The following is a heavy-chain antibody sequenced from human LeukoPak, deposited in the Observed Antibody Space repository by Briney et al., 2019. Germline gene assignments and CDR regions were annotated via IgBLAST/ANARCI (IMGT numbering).Heavy chain of an antibody. D-gene: IGHD5-18*01. CDR1: GFSFTSYG. CDR3: AKEREVTLYYYGMDV. V-gene: IGHV3-30*18. CDR2: ISYEGSKK. J-gene: IGHJ6*02. Sequence: PGGSLRLSCAASGFSFTSYGMHWVRQAPGKGLEWVSLISYEGSKKYYVDSVKGRFTISRDNSKNTLYLQMNNLRAEDTAVYYCAKEREVTLYYYGMDVWGQGTTVTVSS.